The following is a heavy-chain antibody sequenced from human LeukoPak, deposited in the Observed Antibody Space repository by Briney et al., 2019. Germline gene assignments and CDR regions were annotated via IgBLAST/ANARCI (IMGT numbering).Heavy chain of an antibody. J-gene: IGHJ5*02. CDR3: AREGETAVVPAAISS. Sequence: QSGGSLRLSCAASGFTFSTYTMSWVRQAPGKVLEWVSSIRGSGGGTYYADSVKGRFTISRDNSKNTLFLQMNNLRAEDTAVYFCAREGETAVVPAAISSWGQGTLVTVSS. CDR2: IRGSGGGT. CDR1: GFTFSTYT. V-gene: IGHV3-23*01. D-gene: IGHD2-2*01.